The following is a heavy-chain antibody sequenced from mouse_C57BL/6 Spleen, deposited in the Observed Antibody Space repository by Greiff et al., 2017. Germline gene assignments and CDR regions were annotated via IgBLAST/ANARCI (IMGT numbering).Heavy chain of an antibody. CDR1: GYTFPTYP. CDR3: ARRGRRGFDY. D-gene: IGHD2-12*01. CDR2: FHPYNDDT. Sequence: SGAELVKPGASVTMSCKASGYTFPTYPIEWMKQNHGKSLEWIGNFHPYNDDTKYNEKFKGKATLTVEKSSSTVYLELSRLTSDDSAVYDGARRGRRGFDYWGQGTTLTVSA. V-gene: IGHV1-47*01. J-gene: IGHJ2*01.